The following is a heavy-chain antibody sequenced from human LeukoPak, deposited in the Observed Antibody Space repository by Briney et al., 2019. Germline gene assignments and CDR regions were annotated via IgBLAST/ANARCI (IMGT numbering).Heavy chain of an antibody. J-gene: IGHJ3*01. CDR3: GRDPNGDYIGAFEF. V-gene: IGHV3-23*01. CDR2: IKGSGSYA. Sequence: GGSLRLSCVGSDFTFANYAMTWVRLTPGEGLEWVSSIKGSGSYAMYADSVSGRFTTSRDNSRNTIFLQMTSLRAEDTAINYCGRDPNGDYIGAFEFWGLGTLVSVSS. CDR1: DFTFANYA. D-gene: IGHD4-17*01.